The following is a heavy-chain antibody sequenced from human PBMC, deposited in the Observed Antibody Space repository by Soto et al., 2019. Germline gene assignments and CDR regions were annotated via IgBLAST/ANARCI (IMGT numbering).Heavy chain of an antibody. CDR2: VTHSGST. Sequence: QVQLQQWGAGLLKPSETLSLTCAVYGGSFSGYYWSWIRQPPGKGLEWIGEVTHSGSTNYNPSLKSRVTISVDTSKNQVSLNLNSVTAADSALYYCARGHGSGWYVGSWGQGTLVTVSS. CDR1: GGSFSGYY. D-gene: IGHD6-19*01. J-gene: IGHJ4*02. V-gene: IGHV4-34*02. CDR3: ARGHGSGWYVGS.